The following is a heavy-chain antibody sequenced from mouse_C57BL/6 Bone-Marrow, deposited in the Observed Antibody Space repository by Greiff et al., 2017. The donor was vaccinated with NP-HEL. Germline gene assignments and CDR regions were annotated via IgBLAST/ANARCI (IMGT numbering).Heavy chain of an antibody. D-gene: IGHD1-1*01. V-gene: IGHV1-50*01. Sequence: QVQLQQPGAELVKPGASVKLSCKASGYTFTSYWMQWVKQRPGQGLEWIGEIDPSDSYPNYNQKFKGKATLTVDTSSSTAYMQLSSLTSEDSAVYYCARPPYYGSSSYAMDYWGQGTSVTVSS. J-gene: IGHJ4*01. CDR1: GYTFTSYW. CDR3: ARPPYYGSSSYAMDY. CDR2: IDPSDSYP.